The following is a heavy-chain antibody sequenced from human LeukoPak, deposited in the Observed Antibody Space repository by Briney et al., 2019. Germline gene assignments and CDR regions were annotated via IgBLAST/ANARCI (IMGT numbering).Heavy chain of an antibody. CDR3: ARDSTSSNHDY. CDR1: GFTVGSNY. Sequence: GGSLRLSCAASGFTVGSNYMTWVRQAPGKGLEWVSVIYSGGNTHYADSVKGRFTISRDSSKSTLYLQMTSLRTEDTAVYYCARDSTSSNHDYWGQGTLVTVSS. V-gene: IGHV3-53*01. J-gene: IGHJ4*02. D-gene: IGHD1-14*01. CDR2: IYSGGNT.